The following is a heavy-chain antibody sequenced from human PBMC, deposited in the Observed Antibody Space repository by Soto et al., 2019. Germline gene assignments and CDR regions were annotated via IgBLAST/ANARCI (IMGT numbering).Heavy chain of an antibody. CDR3: AKDLNYYASGISPHGMDV. V-gene: IGHV3-33*06. J-gene: IGHJ6*02. CDR2: MWYDGSNR. D-gene: IGHD3-10*01. CDR1: GFTFSDYG. Sequence: QVQLVESGGGVVQPGRSLRLSCAASGFTFSDYGMHWVRQAPGKGLEWVAVMWYDGSNRYYADSVNGRFTISRDNSKNTVYLQMNSRRAEDTAVYYCAKDLNYYASGISPHGMDVWGQGTTVIVSS.